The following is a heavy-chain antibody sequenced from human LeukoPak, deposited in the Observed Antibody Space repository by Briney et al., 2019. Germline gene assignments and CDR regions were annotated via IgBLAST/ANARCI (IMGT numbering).Heavy chain of an antibody. CDR2: ISGSGGYT. V-gene: IGHV3-23*01. CDR3: TRRDGDPDY. CDR1: GFTMSSYA. J-gene: IGHJ4*02. Sequence: GGSLRLSCAASGFTMSSYAMSWVRQAPGKGLEWVSSISGSGGYTYYADSVKGRFTISRDTSKSTMYLQMNSLRVDDTAIYYCTRRDGDPDYWGQGTLVTVSS. D-gene: IGHD4-17*01.